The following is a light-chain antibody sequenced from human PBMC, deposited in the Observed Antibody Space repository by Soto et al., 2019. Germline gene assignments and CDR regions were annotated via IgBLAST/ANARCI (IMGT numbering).Light chain of an antibody. J-gene: IGLJ1*01. CDR1: SSDVGAYSY. V-gene: IGLV2-14*01. CDR2: EVI. Sequence: QSALTQPASVSGSPGQSITISCTGTSSDVGAYSYVSWYQQQPGKAPKLMIYEVINRPSGVSNRFSGSKSGNTASLAISGLRAEDEAYYYCSSFTSSNTGVFGTGTKVTVL. CDR3: SSFTSSNTGV.